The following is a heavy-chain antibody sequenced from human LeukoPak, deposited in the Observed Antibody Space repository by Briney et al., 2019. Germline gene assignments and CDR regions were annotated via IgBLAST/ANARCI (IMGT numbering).Heavy chain of an antibody. J-gene: IGHJ6*03. V-gene: IGHV4-59*01. CDR3: ARETSQKGAHYMDV. CDR2: IYYSGST. CDR1: GGSFSGYY. D-gene: IGHD3-16*01. Sequence: PSETLSLTCAVYGGSFSGYYWSWIRQPPGKGLEWIGYIYYSGSTNYNPSLKSRVTISVDTSKNQFSLKLSSVTAADTAVYYCARETSQKGAHYMDVWGKGTTVTISS.